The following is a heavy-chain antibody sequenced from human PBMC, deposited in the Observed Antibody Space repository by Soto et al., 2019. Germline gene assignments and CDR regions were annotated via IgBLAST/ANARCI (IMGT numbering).Heavy chain of an antibody. CDR2: INPNNDGT. V-gene: IGHV1-2*02. D-gene: IGHD5-18*01. CDR1: GYSFTGNS. CDR3: ARDRRGYSYADFDY. Sequence: GASVKVSCKASGYSFTGNSMHWVRQAPGQGLEWMGWINPNNDGTNYARKLQGRVTMTTDTSISTAYMELRRLKSDDTAVYYCARDRRGYSYADFDYWGQGTLVTVSS. J-gene: IGHJ4*02.